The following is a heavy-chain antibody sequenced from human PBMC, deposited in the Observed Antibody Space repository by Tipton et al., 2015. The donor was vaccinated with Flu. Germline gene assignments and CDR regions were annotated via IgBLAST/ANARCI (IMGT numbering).Heavy chain of an antibody. V-gene: IGHV3-7*01. D-gene: IGHD2-2*01. Sequence: SLRLSCAASGFSFSSYEMNWVRQAPGKGLEWVANINQGGSEKYYVDSVKGRFTISRDNAKNSLHLHMNSLRAEDTAVYYCARTRGGYCSSSSCYADYFDYWGEGTLVTVSS. CDR2: INQGGSEK. J-gene: IGHJ4*02. CDR1: GFSFSSYE. CDR3: ARTRGGYCSSSSCYADYFDY.